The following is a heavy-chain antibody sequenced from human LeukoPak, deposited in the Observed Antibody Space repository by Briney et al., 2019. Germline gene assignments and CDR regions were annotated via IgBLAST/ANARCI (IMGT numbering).Heavy chain of an antibody. CDR1: GDSISSYY. J-gene: IGHJ6*03. V-gene: IGHV4-4*07. CDR3: ARASTVTTSRVYYYYMDA. Sequence: SETLSLTCNLSGDSISSYYWSWIRQPAGTALEWIGRIYTSGTITYNPSLKSRVTMSVDTSKNQFSLKLSSVTAADTAVYYCARASTVTTSRVYYYYMDAWGKGTTVTISS. CDR2: IYTSGTI. D-gene: IGHD4-17*01.